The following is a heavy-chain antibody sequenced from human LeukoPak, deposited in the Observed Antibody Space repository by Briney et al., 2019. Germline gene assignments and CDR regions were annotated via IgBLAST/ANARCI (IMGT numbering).Heavy chain of an antibody. Sequence: SETLSLTCAVYGGSFSGYYWSWIRQPPGKGLEWIGEINHSGSTNYNPSLKSRVTISVDTSKNQFSLKLSSVTAADTAVYYCARGYILTGYYNYWGQETLVTVSS. V-gene: IGHV4-34*01. D-gene: IGHD3-9*01. CDR2: INHSGST. CDR1: GGSFSGYY. J-gene: IGHJ4*02. CDR3: ARGYILTGYYNY.